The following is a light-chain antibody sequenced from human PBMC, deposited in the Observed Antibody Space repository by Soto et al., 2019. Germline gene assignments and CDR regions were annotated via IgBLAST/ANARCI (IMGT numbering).Light chain of an antibody. J-gene: IGLJ3*02. CDR1: SSDVGSHNL. CDR3: SSSAGSSTWV. V-gene: IGLV2-23*01. CDR2: EGS. Sequence: QSALTQPASVSGSPGESITISCTGTSSDVGSHNLVSWCQQHPGKAPKLMIYEGSKRPSGVSNRFSGSKSGNTASLTISGLQAEDEADYYCSSSAGSSTWVFGGGTKVTVL.